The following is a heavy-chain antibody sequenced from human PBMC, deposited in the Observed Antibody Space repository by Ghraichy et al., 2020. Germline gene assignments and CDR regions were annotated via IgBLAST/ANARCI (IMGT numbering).Heavy chain of an antibody. V-gene: IGHV4-34*01. Sequence: SQTLSLTCAVYGGSFSGYYWSWIRQPPGKGLEWIGEINHSGSTNYNPSLKSRVTISVDTSKNQFSLKLSSVTAADTAVYYCARDRVQGDWLLNERWFDPWGQGTLVTVSS. D-gene: IGHD3-9*01. CDR1: GGSFSGYY. CDR2: INHSGST. CDR3: ARDRVQGDWLLNERWFDP. J-gene: IGHJ5*02.